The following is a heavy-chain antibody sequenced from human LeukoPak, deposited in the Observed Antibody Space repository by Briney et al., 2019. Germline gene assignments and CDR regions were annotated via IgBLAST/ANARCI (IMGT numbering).Heavy chain of an antibody. D-gene: IGHD2-21*01. CDR1: GFTFTSYY. J-gene: IGHJ3*02. CDR2: INPSGGST. CDR3: ACVVRGAFDI. V-gene: IGHV1-46*03. Sequence: ASVKVSCKASGFTFTSYYMHWVRQAPGQGLEWMGIINPSGGSTSYPQKFQGRVTMTRDTSASTVYMELSSLRSEDTAVYYCACVVRGAFDIWGQGTLVTVSS.